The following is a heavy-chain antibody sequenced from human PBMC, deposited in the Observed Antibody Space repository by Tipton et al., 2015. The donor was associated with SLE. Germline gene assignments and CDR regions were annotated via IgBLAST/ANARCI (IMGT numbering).Heavy chain of an antibody. D-gene: IGHD1-1*01. V-gene: IGHV4-34*01. CDR1: GGSFSAYY. Sequence: TLSLTCAVFGGSFSAYYWSWIRQPPGKGLEWIGEINHSGSTNYNPSLKSRVTISVDTSKNQFSLKLSSVTAADTAVYYCARNRYRGPGDYWGQGTLVTVSS. CDR2: INHSGST. J-gene: IGHJ4*02. CDR3: ARNRYRGPGDY.